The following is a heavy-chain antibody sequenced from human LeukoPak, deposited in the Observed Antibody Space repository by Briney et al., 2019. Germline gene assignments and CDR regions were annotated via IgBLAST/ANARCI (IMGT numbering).Heavy chain of an antibody. D-gene: IGHD3-9*01. CDR2: IYISGST. CDR1: GGSINNDNYY. Sequence: SQTLSLTCTVSGGSINNDNYYWSWIRQPAGKGLEWIGRIYISGSTTYNPSLKSRVTISEDTSKIQFSLRLRSVTAADTAVYYCARLRYFEPDYFDYWGQGTLVTVSS. CDR3: ARLRYFEPDYFDY. J-gene: IGHJ4*02. V-gene: IGHV4-61*02.